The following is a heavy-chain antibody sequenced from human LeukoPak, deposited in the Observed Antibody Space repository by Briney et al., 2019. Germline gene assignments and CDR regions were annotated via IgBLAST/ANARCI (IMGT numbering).Heavy chain of an antibody. CDR1: GFTLSDYG. V-gene: IGHV3-48*02. Sequence: GGSLRLSCVASGFTLSDYGMSWARQAPGKGLEWISYITMNSVKFYAVSVRGRFAISRDNDKNLVYLQMNSLRDEDTAVYYCTRGRYQFLGPNDSWGQGSLVTVSS. CDR2: ITMNSVK. CDR3: TRGRYQFLGPNDS. J-gene: IGHJ4*02. D-gene: IGHD2/OR15-2a*01.